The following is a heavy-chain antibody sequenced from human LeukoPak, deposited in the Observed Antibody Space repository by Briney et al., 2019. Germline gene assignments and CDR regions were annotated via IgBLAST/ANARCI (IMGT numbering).Heavy chain of an antibody. CDR2: INPSGGST. V-gene: IGHV1-46*01. CDR3: ARERITIFGVVIKRGWFDP. J-gene: IGHJ5*02. CDR1: GGTFSSYA. Sequence: ASVKVSCKASGGTFSSYAITWVRQAPGQGLEWMGIINPSGGSTSYAQKFQGRVTMTRDTSTSTVYMELSSLRSEDTAVYYCARERITIFGVVIKRGWFDPWGQGTLVTVSS. D-gene: IGHD3-3*01.